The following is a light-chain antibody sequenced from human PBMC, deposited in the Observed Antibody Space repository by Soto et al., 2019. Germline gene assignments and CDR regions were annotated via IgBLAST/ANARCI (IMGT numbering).Light chain of an antibody. Sequence: DIQMTQSPSSLSASVGDRVTITCRASQTIIRYLNWYQQKVGRAPNLLIYAASSLQSGVPSRFSGSGSGTEFTLTISSLQPEDFATYYCQQSYSTLFSFGHGTKVEIK. CDR1: QTIIRY. CDR2: AAS. J-gene: IGKJ3*01. V-gene: IGKV1-39*01. CDR3: QQSYSTLFS.